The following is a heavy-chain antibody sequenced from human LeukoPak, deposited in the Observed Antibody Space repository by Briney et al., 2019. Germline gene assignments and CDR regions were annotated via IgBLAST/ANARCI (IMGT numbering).Heavy chain of an antibody. Sequence: KASQTLSLTCTISGGSISSGGYYWSWIRQHPGKGLEWIGYIYYSGSTYYNPSLKSRVTISVDTSKNQFSLKLSSVTAADTGVYYCARDYGDYAAFDIWGQGTMVTVSS. D-gene: IGHD4-17*01. CDR3: ARDYGDYAAFDI. V-gene: IGHV4-31*03. CDR1: GGSISSGGYY. J-gene: IGHJ3*02. CDR2: IYYSGST.